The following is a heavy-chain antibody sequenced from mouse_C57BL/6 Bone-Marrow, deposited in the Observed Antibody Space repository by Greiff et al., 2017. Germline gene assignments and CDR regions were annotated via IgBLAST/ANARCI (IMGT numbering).Heavy chain of an antibody. D-gene: IGHD1-1*01. CDR3: ARSGYYGSSDY. CDR2: IHPNSGST. V-gene: IGHV1-64*01. J-gene: IGHJ2*01. Sequence: LQQPGAELVKPGASVKLSCKASGYTFTSYWMHWVKQRPGQGLEWIGMIHPNSGSTNYNEKFKSKATLTVDKSSSTAYMQLSSLTSEDSAVYYCARSGYYGSSDYWGQGTTLTVSS. CDR1: GYTFTSYW.